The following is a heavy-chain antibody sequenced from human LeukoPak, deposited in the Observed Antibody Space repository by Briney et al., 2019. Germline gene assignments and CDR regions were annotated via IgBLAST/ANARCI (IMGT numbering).Heavy chain of an antibody. D-gene: IGHD3-3*01. CDR2: INSDGSST. CDR3: ARGLTIFGVVNDAFDI. CDR1: GFTFSIYW. V-gene: IGHV3-74*01. Sequence: PGGSLRLSCAASGFTFSIYWMHWVRQAPGKGLVWVSLINSDGSSTIYADSVKGRFTISRDNAKNTLYLQMNSLRAEDTAVYYCARGLTIFGVVNDAFDIWGQGTMLTVSS. J-gene: IGHJ3*02.